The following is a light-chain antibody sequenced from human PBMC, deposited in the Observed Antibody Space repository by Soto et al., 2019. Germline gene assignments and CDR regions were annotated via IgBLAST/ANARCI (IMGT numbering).Light chain of an antibody. CDR2: GTS. CDR3: QQSSSIPWT. V-gene: IGKV1-39*01. CDR1: QTITTS. J-gene: IGKJ1*01. Sequence: DIQMTQSPSSLSASVGDRVTITCRASQTITTSLNWYQQKPGKAPKLLIYGTSSLQSGVPSRFSGSGSGTDFTLTISSLQPEDCATYCCQQSSSIPWTFGQGTKVEIK.